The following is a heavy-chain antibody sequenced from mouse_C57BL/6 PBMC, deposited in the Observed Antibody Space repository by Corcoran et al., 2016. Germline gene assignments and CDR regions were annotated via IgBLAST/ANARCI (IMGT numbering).Heavy chain of an antibody. CDR1: GFNIKDYY. D-gene: IGHD3-2*02. CDR2: IDPEDGDT. J-gene: IGHJ3*01. CDR3: TPWTAQATPCAY. V-gene: IGHV14-1*01. Sequence: EVQLQHSGAELVRPGASVKLSCTASGFNIKDYYMHWVKQRPEQGLEWIGRIDPEDGDTEYAPKFQGKATMTADTSSNTAYLQLSSLTSEDTAVYYCTPWTAQATPCAYWGQGTLVTVSA.